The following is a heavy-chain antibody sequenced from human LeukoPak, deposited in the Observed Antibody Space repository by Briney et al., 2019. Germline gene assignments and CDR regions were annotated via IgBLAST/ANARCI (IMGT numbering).Heavy chain of an antibody. CDR2: ISAYNGNT. V-gene: IGHV1-18*01. J-gene: IGHJ4*02. CDR3: ASYSSSNSGYFDY. D-gene: IGHD6-6*01. CDR1: GYTFTSYG. Sequence: ASVTVSCKASGYTFTSYGISWVRQAPGQGLEGMGWISAYNGNTNYAQKLQGRVTMTRDTSISTAYMELSRLRSAATAVYYCASYSSSNSGYFDYWGQGTLVTVSS.